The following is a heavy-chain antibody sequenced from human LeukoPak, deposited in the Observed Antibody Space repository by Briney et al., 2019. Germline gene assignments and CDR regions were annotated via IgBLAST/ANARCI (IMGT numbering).Heavy chain of an antibody. CDR1: GGSLSSSSYY. D-gene: IGHD2-2*01. CDR3: ARDSPDIVVVPAASAAFDI. Sequence: SETLSLTCTVSGGSLSSSSYYWGWIRQPPGKGLEWIGSIYYSGSTYYNPSLKSRVTISVDTSKNQFSLKLSSVTAADTAVYYWARDSPDIVVVPAASAAFDIWGQGTMVTVSS. CDR2: IYYSGST. V-gene: IGHV4-39*07. J-gene: IGHJ3*02.